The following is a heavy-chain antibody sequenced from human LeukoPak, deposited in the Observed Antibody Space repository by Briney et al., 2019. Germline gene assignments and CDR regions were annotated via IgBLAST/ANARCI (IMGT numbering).Heavy chain of an antibody. V-gene: IGHV3-23*01. D-gene: IGHD6-19*01. CDR2: ISGSGGST. J-gene: IGHJ5*02. Sequence: GGSLRLSCAGFGFTFNTYAMSWVRQAPGKGLEWVSAISGSGGSTYYADSVRGRFTISRGNSKNTLYLQMNSLRAEDTAVYYCARDRGAYWDSSGWYNPSWGQGTLVTVSS. CDR1: GFTFNTYA. CDR3: ARDRGAYWDSSGWYNPS.